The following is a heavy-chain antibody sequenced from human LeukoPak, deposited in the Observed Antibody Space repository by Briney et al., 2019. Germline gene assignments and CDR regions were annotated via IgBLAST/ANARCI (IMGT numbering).Heavy chain of an antibody. V-gene: IGHV3-7*01. CDR1: GFTFSSYW. CDR3: ARKSRDGYNYDAFDI. D-gene: IGHD5-24*01. Sequence: GGSLRLSCAASGFTFSSYWMSWVRQAPGKGLEWVANIKQDGSEKYYVDSVKGRFTISRDNAKNSLYLQMNSLRAEDTAVYYCARKSRDGYNYDAFDIWAKGQWSPSLQ. J-gene: IGHJ3*02. CDR2: IKQDGSEK.